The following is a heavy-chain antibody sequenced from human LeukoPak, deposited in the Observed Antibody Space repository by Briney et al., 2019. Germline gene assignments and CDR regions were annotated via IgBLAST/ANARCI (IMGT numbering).Heavy chain of an antibody. CDR3: ARYDFNKFFDY. CDR1: GGSISSSDSY. Sequence: SETLSLTCTVSGGSISSSDSYWGWIRQPPGKGLEWIGYIYYTGSTNYNPSLKSRVTMSVDTSKNQFSLKLTSVTAADTAVYYCARYDFNKFFDYWSQGTLVTVSS. D-gene: IGHD3-3*01. CDR2: IYYTGST. J-gene: IGHJ4*02. V-gene: IGHV4-61*05.